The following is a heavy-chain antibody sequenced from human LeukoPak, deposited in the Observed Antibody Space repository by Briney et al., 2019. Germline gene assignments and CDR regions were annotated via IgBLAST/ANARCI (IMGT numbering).Heavy chain of an antibody. V-gene: IGHV4-61*01. CDR3: ARAIVVPAAIYYFDY. CDR2: IYYSGST. D-gene: IGHD2-2*02. J-gene: IGHJ4*02. CDR1: GGSVSSGSYY. Sequence: SETLSLTCTVSGGSVSSGSYYWSWIRQPPGKGLEWIGYIYYSGSTNYNPSLKSRVTISVDTSKNQFSLKLSSVTAADTAVYYCARAIVVPAAIYYFDYWGQGTLVTVSS.